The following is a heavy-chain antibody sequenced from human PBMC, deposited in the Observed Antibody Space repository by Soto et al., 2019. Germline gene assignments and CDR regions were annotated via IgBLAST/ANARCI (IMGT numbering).Heavy chain of an antibody. CDR2: INAEGNT. CDR3: ARGSNTAFDP. V-gene: IGHV3-74*01. CDR1: GFNFSPYW. Sequence: EAQLVESGGGLVQPGGSLRLSCAASGFNFSPYWMHWVRQTLGKGLVWVSRINAEGNTIYADSVKGRFTISRDNAKNMLYLQMTSLRAEDTAVYFCARGSNTAFDPWGQGTLVTVSS. J-gene: IGHJ5*02. D-gene: IGHD2-21*02.